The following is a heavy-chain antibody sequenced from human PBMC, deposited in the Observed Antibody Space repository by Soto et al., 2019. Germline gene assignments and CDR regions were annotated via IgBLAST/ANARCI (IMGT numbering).Heavy chain of an antibody. Sequence: PWGSLRLSCAASGFTFNDYYIDWVRQAPGKGLEWVGRSRNKAASYTAEYAASVKGRFTILRDVSKDSLYLQMNSLKIEDTAVYYCSRLSTSSGSNYNWYDFDYWGRGTLVTVSS. CDR1: GFTFNDYY. CDR2: SRNKAASYTA. J-gene: IGHJ4*02. V-gene: IGHV3-72*01. D-gene: IGHD1-26*01. CDR3: SRLSTSSGSNYNWYDFDY.